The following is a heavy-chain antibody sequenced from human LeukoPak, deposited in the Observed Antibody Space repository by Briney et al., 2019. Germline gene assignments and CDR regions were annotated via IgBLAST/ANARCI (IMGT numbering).Heavy chain of an antibody. CDR2: ISSSSSTI. CDR3: ARVGCSGGSCYIGYFQH. CDR1: GFTFSSYS. V-gene: IGHV3-48*04. D-gene: IGHD2-15*01. J-gene: IGHJ1*01. Sequence: GGSLRLSCAASGFTFSSYSMNWVRQAPGKGLEWVSYISSSSSTIYYADSVKGRFTISRDNAKNSLYLQMNSLRAEDTAVYYCARVGCSGGSCYIGYFQHWGQGTLVTVSS.